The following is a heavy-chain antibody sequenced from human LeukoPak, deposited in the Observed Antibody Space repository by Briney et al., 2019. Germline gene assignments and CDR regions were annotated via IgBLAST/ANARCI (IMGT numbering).Heavy chain of an antibody. D-gene: IGHD3-22*01. CDR2: IKSKTDGGTT. V-gene: IGHV3-15*01. J-gene: IGHJ6*03. CDR1: GFTFSNAW. CDR3: THYDSSGYYYYYYYYMDV. Sequence: PGGSLRLSCAASGFTFSNAWMSWVRQAPGKGLEWAGRIKSKTDGGTTDYAAPVKGRFTISRDDSKNTLYLQMNSLKTEDTAVYCCTHYDSSGYYYYYYYYMDVWGKGTTVTVSS.